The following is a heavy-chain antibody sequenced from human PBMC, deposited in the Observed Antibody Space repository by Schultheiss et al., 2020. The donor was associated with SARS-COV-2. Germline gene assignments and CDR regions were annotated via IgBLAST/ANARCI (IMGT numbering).Heavy chain of an antibody. CDR3: AREGLTLPPFYHYYGMDV. Sequence: QTLSLTCTVSGGSISSYYWSWIRQPPGKGLEWIGYIYYSGSTNYNPSLKSRVTISVDTSKNQFSLKLSSVTAEDTAVYYCAREGLTLPPFYHYYGMDVWGQGTTVTVSS. CDR2: IYYSGST. CDR1: GGSISSYY. V-gene: IGHV4-59*12. J-gene: IGHJ6*02.